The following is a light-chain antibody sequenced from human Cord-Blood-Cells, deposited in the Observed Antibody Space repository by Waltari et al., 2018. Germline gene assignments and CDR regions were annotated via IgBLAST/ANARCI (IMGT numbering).Light chain of an antibody. CDR2: RNN. CDR3: AAWDDSLSGVV. J-gene: IGLJ2*01. CDR1: SPNLGRNY. V-gene: IGLV1-47*01. Sequence: QSVLTQPPSASGTPGQRVTISCSGRSPNLGRNYVYWYQQLPGTAPKLLIYRNNQRPSGVPDRFSGSKSGTSASLAISGLRSEDEADYYCAAWDDSLSGVVFGGGTKLTVL.